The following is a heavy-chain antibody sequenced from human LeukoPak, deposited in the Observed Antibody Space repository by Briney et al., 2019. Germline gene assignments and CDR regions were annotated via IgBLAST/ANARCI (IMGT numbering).Heavy chain of an antibody. CDR3: AREPIVVVIRYYFDY. Sequence: SETLSLTCAVYGGSFSGYYWSWIRQPPGKGLEWIGEINHSGSSKYIPSLKSRVTISVDTSKNQFSLKLSSVTAADTAVYYCAREPIVVVIRYYFDYWGQGTLVTVSS. CDR1: GGSFSGYY. V-gene: IGHV4-34*01. D-gene: IGHD3-22*01. J-gene: IGHJ4*02. CDR2: INHSGSS.